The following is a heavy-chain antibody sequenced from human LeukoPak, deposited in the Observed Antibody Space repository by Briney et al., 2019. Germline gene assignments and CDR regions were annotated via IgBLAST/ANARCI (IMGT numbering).Heavy chain of an antibody. V-gene: IGHV3-66*01. CDR2: IYSGGST. CDR3: AREASSGWYLDY. D-gene: IGHD6-19*01. J-gene: IGHJ4*02. CDR1: GFTVSSNY. Sequence: GGSLRLSCAASGFTVSSNYMSWVRQAPGKGLERVSVIYSGGSTYYADSVKGRFTISRDNSKNTLYLQMNSLRAEDTAVYYCAREASSGWYLDYWGQGTLVTVSS.